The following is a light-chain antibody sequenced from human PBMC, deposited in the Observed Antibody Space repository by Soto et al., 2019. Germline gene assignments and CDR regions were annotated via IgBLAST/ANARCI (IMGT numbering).Light chain of an antibody. CDR1: QSVRSNY. CDR2: GAS. Sequence: EIALTQSPGTLSLSPGERATLSCRASQSVRSNYLAWYRQKPGQAPRLLISGASSRAADIPDRFSGSGSGTDFTLTINRLEPEDFAVYYCQQYGGSPRTFGQGTKVDIK. V-gene: IGKV3-20*01. CDR3: QQYGGSPRT. J-gene: IGKJ1*01.